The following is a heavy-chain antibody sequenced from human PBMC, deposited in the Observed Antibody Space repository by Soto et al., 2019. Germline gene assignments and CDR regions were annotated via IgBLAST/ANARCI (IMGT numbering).Heavy chain of an antibody. CDR3: ARDGDGYNEPPFDY. CDR2: IKQDGSEK. Sequence: TGGSLRLSCAASGFTFSSYWMSWVRQAPGKGLEWVANIKQDGSEKYYVDSVKGRFTISRDNAKNSLYLQMNSLRAEDTAVYYCARDGDGYNEPPFDYWGQGTLVTVSS. D-gene: IGHD5-12*01. J-gene: IGHJ4*02. V-gene: IGHV3-7*01. CDR1: GFTFSSYW.